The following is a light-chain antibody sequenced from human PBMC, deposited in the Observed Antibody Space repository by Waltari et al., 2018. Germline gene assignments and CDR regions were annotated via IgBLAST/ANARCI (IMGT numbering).Light chain of an antibody. CDR2: AAS. V-gene: IGKV1-12*01. J-gene: IGKJ3*01. CDR1: QGISSW. Sequence: DIQMTQSPSSVSASVGDRVTITCRASQGISSWLAWCQQKPGKAPKLLIYAASSLQSGVPSRFSGSGSGTDFTLTISSLQPEDFATYYCQQANSFPGFGPGTKVDIK. CDR3: QQANSFPG.